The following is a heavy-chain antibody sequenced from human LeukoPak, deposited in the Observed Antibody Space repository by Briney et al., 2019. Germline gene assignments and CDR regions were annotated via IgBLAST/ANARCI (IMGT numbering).Heavy chain of an antibody. D-gene: IGHD3-10*01. CDR3: VRGYVSGNISVHALWVGDV. Sequence: GRSLRLSCAASGFIFSNCSMHWVRQAPGKGLEWVAVISYDDNNKYYADSVKGRFTISRDNSKTTLYLQKNSLRPEDTAVYYCVRGYVSGNISVHALWVGDVWGQGTTVTVSS. CDR2: ISYDDNNK. J-gene: IGHJ6*02. CDR1: GFIFSNCS. V-gene: IGHV3-30-3*01.